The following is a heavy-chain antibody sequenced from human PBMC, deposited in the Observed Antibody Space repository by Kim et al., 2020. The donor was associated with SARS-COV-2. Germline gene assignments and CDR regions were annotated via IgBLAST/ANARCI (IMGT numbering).Heavy chain of an antibody. V-gene: IGHV3-30*18. CDR1: GFPFSSYG. Sequence: GGSLRLSCAASGFPFSSYGMHWVRQPPGKGLEWVAVISYDGSNKYYADSVKGRFTISRDDSKHTVYLQMNSLRPEDTAVYYCAKDTPGSGSFFDYWGQGTLVTVSS. CDR2: ISYDGSNK. D-gene: IGHD3-22*01. CDR3: AKDTPGSGSFFDY. J-gene: IGHJ4*02.